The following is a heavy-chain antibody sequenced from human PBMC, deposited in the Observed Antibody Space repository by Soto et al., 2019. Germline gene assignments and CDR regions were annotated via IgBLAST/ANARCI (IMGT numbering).Heavy chain of an antibody. Sequence: GGSLRLSCAASGFTLSTYTMNWVRQAPGKGLEWVSGIIQNGETYYTGSVKGRFTISRDNSKNMVYLQMDSLRADDTALYYCAKDRQPDGIWTFDYWGQGTLVTVS. CDR2: IIQNGET. CDR3: AKDRQPDGIWTFDY. CDR1: GFTLSTYT. V-gene: IGHV3-23*01. J-gene: IGHJ4*02. D-gene: IGHD3-9*01.